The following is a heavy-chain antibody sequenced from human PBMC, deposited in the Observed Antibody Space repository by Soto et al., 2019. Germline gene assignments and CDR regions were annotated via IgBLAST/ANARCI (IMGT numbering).Heavy chain of an antibody. D-gene: IGHD2-15*01. J-gene: IGHJ4*02. CDR1: GVSINTNEYY. CDR2: IFYSGTT. CDR3: AAFVVPASRNTGFDF. Sequence: KPSETLSLTCTVSGVSINTNEYYWGWVRQPTGKGLEWIGNIFYSGTTFYNPSLMTRLTIPLDTSKNQFFLMLISVTRADAAVYYCAAFVVPASRNTGFDFWGRGTLVTVSS. V-gene: IGHV4-39*01.